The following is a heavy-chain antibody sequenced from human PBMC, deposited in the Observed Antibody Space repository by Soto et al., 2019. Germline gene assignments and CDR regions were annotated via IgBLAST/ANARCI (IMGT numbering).Heavy chain of an antibody. D-gene: IGHD3-22*01. CDR2: ISYDGTDE. V-gene: IGHV3-30*03. J-gene: IGHJ6*02. CDR3: ARDRRTYYYDSSGYWCYGMDV. Sequence: GGSLRLSCAASGFRFSSYCMHWVRQAPGKGLEWVAMISYDGTDEYYADSVKGRFTISRDNSKNAVYLQMNSLRSEDTAVYYCARDRRTYYYDSSGYWCYGMDVWGQGTTVTVSS. CDR1: GFRFSSYC.